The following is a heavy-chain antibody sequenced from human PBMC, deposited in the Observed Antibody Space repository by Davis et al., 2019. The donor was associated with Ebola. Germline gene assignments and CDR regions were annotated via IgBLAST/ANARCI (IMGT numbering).Heavy chain of an antibody. CDR1: GDSISSGSYY. Sequence: LRLSCTVSGDSISSGSYYWAWIRQPAGKGLEWIGHIYTRGSTNYNPSLKSRVTISIDTSKNQFSLKLTSVTAADTAVYYCAKEAYYGSGSYTWFDPWGQGTLVTVSS. D-gene: IGHD3-10*01. J-gene: IGHJ5*02. CDR2: IYTRGST. CDR3: AKEAYYGSGSYTWFDP. V-gene: IGHV4-61*09.